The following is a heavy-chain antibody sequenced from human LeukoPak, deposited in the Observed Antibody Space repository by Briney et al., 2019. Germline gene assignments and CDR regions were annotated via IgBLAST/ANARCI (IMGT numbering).Heavy chain of an antibody. D-gene: IGHD2-2*01. CDR3: ARDVVVVPAAWGYDAFDI. J-gene: IGHJ3*02. CDR2: IKQDGSEK. V-gene: IGHV3-7*01. Sequence: GGSLRLSCAASGFTFSSYAMHWVRQAPGKGLEWVANIKQDGSEKYYVDSVKGRFTISRDNAKNSLYLQMNSLRAEDTAVYYCARDVVVVPAAWGYDAFDIWGQGTMVTVSS. CDR1: GFTFSSYA.